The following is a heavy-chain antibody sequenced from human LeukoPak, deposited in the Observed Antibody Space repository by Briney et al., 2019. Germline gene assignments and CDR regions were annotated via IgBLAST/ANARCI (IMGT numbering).Heavy chain of an antibody. CDR3: VREGDSSGHRYYYYGMDV. V-gene: IGHV3-21*01. J-gene: IGHJ6*02. Sequence: GGSLRLSCAASGFTFSSYSMNWVRQAPGKGLEWVSSISSSSSYIYYADSVKGRFTISRDNAKNSLYLQMNSLRAEDTAVYYCVREGDSSGHRYYYYGMDVWGQGTTVTVSS. CDR2: ISSSSSYI. D-gene: IGHD3-22*01. CDR1: GFTFSSYS.